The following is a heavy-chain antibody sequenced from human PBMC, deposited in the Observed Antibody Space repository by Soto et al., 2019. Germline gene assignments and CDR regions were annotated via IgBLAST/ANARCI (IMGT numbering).Heavy chain of an antibody. V-gene: IGHV1-8*01. CDR3: ARVGPQDFDPPEMDV. CDR1: GYTFTSYD. Sequence: QVQLVQSGAEVKKPGASVKVSCKASGYTFTSYDINWVRQATGQGLEWMGWMNPNSGNTGYAQKFQGRVTMTRNTSIRTAYMELSSLRSEETAVYYGARVGPQDFDPPEMDVWGQGTTVTVSS. CDR2: MNPNSGNT. D-gene: IGHD3-9*01. J-gene: IGHJ6*02.